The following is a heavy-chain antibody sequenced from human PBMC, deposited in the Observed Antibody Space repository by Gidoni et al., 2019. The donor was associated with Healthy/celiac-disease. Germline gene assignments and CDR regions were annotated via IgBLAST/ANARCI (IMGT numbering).Heavy chain of an antibody. J-gene: IGHJ5*02. CDR1: GFPFSSYA. CDR3: AKSRFVVVPAAISWFDP. D-gene: IGHD2-2*02. V-gene: IGHV3-23*04. Sequence: EVQLVESGGGLVQPGGSLRLSCAASGFPFSSYAMRWVRQAPGKGVGWVSAISGSGGSTYYADPVKGRFTISRDNSKNTLYLQMNSLRAEDTAVYYCAKSRFVVVPAAISWFDPWGQGTLVTVSS. CDR2: ISGSGGST.